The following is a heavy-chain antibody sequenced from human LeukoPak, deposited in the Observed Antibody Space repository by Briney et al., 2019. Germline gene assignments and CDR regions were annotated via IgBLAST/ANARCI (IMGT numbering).Heavy chain of an antibody. CDR2: IIPIFGTA. D-gene: IGHD2-2*01. Sequence: SVKVSCKASGGTFSSYAISWVRQAPGQGLEWMGGIIPIFGTANYAQKFQGRVTITADESTSTAYIELSSLRSEDTAVYYCARQGYCSSTSCYGGGYYYYGMDVWGKGTTVTVSS. V-gene: IGHV1-69*13. J-gene: IGHJ6*04. CDR1: GGTFSSYA. CDR3: ARQGYCSSTSCYGGGYYYYGMDV.